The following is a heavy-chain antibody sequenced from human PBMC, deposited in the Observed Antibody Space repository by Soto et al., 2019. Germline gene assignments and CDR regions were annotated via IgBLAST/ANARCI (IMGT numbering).Heavy chain of an antibody. Sequence: EVQVVESGGGLVQPGGSLRLSCAASGFTFSRYDMHWVRQATGRGLEWVSGIGTSGDTYYAGSVKGRFTISRENAKNSVYLQMNSLRAGDTAVYYCARGALGFDPWGQGTLVAVSP. CDR2: IGTSGDT. CDR1: GFTFSRYD. CDR3: ARGALGFDP. J-gene: IGHJ5*02. V-gene: IGHV3-13*04. D-gene: IGHD6-6*01.